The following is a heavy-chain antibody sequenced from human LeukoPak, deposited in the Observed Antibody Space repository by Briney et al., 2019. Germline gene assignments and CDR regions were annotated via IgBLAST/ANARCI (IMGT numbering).Heavy chain of an antibody. CDR1: GGTFSSYA. D-gene: IGHD2-2*01. Sequence: SVKVSCKASGGTFSSYAISWVRQAPGQGLEWMGGIIPIFGTPNYAQKFQGRATITADESTSTAYMELSSLRSEDTAVYYCARDKAYCSSTSCYNWFDPWGQGTLVTVSS. V-gene: IGHV1-69*13. CDR2: IIPIFGTP. CDR3: ARDKAYCSSTSCYNWFDP. J-gene: IGHJ5*02.